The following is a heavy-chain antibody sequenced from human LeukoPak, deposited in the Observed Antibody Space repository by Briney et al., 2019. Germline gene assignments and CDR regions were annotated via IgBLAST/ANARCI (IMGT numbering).Heavy chain of an antibody. D-gene: IGHD5-18*01. CDR3: ASVDTAMVPRVDY. V-gene: IGHV1-69*13. CDR2: IIPIFGTA. Sequence: ASVKVSCKASGGTFSSYAISWVRQAPGQGLEWMGGIIPIFGTANYAQKFQGRVTITADESTSTAYMELSSLRSEDTAVYYCASVDTAMVPRVDYRGQGTLVTVSS. J-gene: IGHJ4*02. CDR1: GGTFSSYA.